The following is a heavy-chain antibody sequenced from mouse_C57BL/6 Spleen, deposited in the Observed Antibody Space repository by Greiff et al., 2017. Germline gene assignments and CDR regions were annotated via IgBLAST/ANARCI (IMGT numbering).Heavy chain of an antibody. V-gene: IGHV5-4*01. J-gene: IGHJ2*01. CDR2: ISDGGSYT. Sequence: EVKLVESGGGLMKPGGSLKLSCAASGFTFSSYAMSWVRQTPEKRLEWVATISDGGSYTYYPDNVKGRFTISRDNAKNNLYLQMSHLKSEDTAMYYCAREGSSYYFDYWGQGTTLTVSS. D-gene: IGHD1-1*01. CDR1: GFTFSSYA. CDR3: AREGSSYYFDY.